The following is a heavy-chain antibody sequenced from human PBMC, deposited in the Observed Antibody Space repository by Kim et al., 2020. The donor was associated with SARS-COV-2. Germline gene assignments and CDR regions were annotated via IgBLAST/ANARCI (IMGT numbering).Heavy chain of an antibody. D-gene: IGHD6-13*01. V-gene: IGHV3-15*01. J-gene: IGHJ6*02. CDR1: GFTFSNAW. Sequence: GGSLRLSCAASGFTFSNAWMSWVRQAPGKGLEWVGRIKSKTDGGTTDYAAPVKGRFTISRDDSKNTLYLQMNSLKTEDTAVYYCTTDVAAAGTPYYYYYYGMDVWGQGTTVTVSS. CDR2: IKSKTDGGTT. CDR3: TTDVAAAGTPYYYYYYGMDV.